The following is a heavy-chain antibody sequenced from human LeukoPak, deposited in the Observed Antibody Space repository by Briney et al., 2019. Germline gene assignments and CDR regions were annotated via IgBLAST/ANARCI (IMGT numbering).Heavy chain of an antibody. Sequence: GASVKVSCKASGYFFTSYGISWVRQMPGKGLEWMGIIYPCDSDTRYSPSFQGQVTISADKSISTAYLQWSSLKASDTAMYYCAISSTGQWWDYWGQGTLVTVSS. D-gene: IGHD2-15*01. CDR3: AISSTGQWWDY. J-gene: IGHJ4*02. CDR2: IYPCDSDT. CDR1: GYFFTSYG. V-gene: IGHV5-51*01.